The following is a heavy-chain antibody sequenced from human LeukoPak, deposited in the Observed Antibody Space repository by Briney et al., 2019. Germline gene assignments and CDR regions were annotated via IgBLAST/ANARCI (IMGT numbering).Heavy chain of an antibody. CDR1: GYTFSSYG. Sequence: ASVRVSCKASGYTFSSYGISWVRQAPGQGLEWMGLINPTGGSTGYAQKFQGRVTMTRDMSTSTDYMELSSLRSEDTAIYYCARDNSVGDNAWWFDPWGQGTLVTVSS. D-gene: IGHD1-26*01. CDR3: ARDNSVGDNAWWFDP. CDR2: INPTGGST. J-gene: IGHJ5*02. V-gene: IGHV1-46*01.